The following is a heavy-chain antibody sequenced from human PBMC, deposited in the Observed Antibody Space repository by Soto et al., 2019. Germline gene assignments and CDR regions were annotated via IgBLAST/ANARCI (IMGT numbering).Heavy chain of an antibody. V-gene: IGHV3-30*18. CDR2: ISNDGSDK. J-gene: IGHJ3*01. CDR3: AKDQGIAPSHGIG. Sequence: QVQLVESGGGVVQPGRSLRLSCAASGFTFNNYGMHWVRQAPGKGLEWVATISNDGSDKYYADSVKGRLTISRDNSKNTVYLQMNSLRAEETAVYYCAKDQGIAPSHGIGWGQGTMVTVSS. D-gene: IGHD6-13*01. CDR1: GFTFNNYG.